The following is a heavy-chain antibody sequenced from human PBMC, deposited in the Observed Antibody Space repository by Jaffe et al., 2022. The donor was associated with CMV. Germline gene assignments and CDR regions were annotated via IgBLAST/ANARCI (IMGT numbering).Heavy chain of an antibody. J-gene: IGHJ4*02. V-gene: IGHV4-39*01. CDR1: GGSISSSSYY. Sequence: QLHLQESGPGLVKPSETLSLTCTVSGGSISSSSYYWGWIRQPPGRGLEWIGSIYYSGSTYYNPSLKSRVTISVDTSKNQFSLKMSSVTAADTAVYYCARHLPPATTMIDSWGQGTLVAVSS. CDR3: ARHLPPATTMIDS. CDR2: IYYSGST. D-gene: IGHD3-22*01.